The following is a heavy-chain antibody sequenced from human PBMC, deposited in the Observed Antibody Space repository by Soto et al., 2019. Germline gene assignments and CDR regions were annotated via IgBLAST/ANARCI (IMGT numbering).Heavy chain of an antibody. D-gene: IGHD5-12*01. J-gene: IGHJ6*02. V-gene: IGHV3-11*06. CDR3: ARDRGGYDRLYYYHGMDV. CDR2: ISSSSGST. Sequence: GGSLRLSCAASGFTFSDYYMSWIRQAPGKGLEYISYISSSSGSTNYADSVKGRFTISRDNAKNSLYLQMSSLRAEDAAVYYCARDRGGYDRLYYYHGMDVWGQGTTVTVSS. CDR1: GFTFSDYY.